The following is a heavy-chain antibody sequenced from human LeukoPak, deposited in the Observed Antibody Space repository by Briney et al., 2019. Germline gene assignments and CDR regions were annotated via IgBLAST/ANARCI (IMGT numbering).Heavy chain of an antibody. CDR3: ASLPEMATITFVLG. Sequence: GASVKVSCKASGGTFTSYAISWVRQAPGQGLEWMGGIIPIFGTANYAQKFQGRVTITADESTSTAYMELSSLRSEDTAVYYCASLPEMATITFVLGWGQGTLVTVSS. D-gene: IGHD5-12*01. CDR2: IIPIFGTA. J-gene: IGHJ4*02. CDR1: GGTFTSYA. V-gene: IGHV1-69*13.